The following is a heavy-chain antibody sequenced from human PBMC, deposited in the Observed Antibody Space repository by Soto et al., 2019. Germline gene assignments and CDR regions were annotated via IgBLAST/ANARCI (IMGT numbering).Heavy chain of an antibody. V-gene: IGHV1-3*01. CDR2: INAGNGNT. D-gene: IGHD3-10*01. CDR1: GYTFTSYA. Sequence: ASVKVSCKASGYTFTSYAMHWVRQAPGQRLEWMGWINAGNGNTKYSQKFQGRVTITRDTSTSTAYMELSSLRSEDTAAYYCTKATSLYGAVYWYFDLWGRGTLVTVSS. CDR3: TKATSLYGAVYWYFDL. J-gene: IGHJ2*01.